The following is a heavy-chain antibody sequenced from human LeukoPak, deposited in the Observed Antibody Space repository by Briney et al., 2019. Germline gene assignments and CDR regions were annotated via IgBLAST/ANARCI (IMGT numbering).Heavy chain of an antibody. CDR1: GFTFRSYN. CDR3: ARVAFYGSGSYPPP. D-gene: IGHD3-10*01. V-gene: IGHV3-48*01. J-gene: IGHJ5*02. Sequence: GGSLRLSCAASGFTFRSYNMNWVRQAPGKGLEWISYITSSSSAIYYADSVKGRFTISRDNSKNTLYLQMNSLRAEDTAVYYCARVAFYGSGSYPPPWGQGTLVTVSS. CDR2: ITSSSSAI.